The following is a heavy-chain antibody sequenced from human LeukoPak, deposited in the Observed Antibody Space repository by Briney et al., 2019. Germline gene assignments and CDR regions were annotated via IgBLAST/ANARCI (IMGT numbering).Heavy chain of an antibody. CDR1: GYTFTGCY. V-gene: IGHV1-2*02. CDR3: AREANLSGFYHYYGMDV. D-gene: IGHD6-25*01. CDR2: INPNSGGT. Sequence: ASVKVSCKASGYTFTGCYMHWVRQAPGQGLEWMGWINPNSGGTNYAQKLQGRVTMTTDTSTSTAYMELRSLRSDDTAVYYCAREANLSGFYHYYGMDVWGQGTTVTVSS. J-gene: IGHJ6*02.